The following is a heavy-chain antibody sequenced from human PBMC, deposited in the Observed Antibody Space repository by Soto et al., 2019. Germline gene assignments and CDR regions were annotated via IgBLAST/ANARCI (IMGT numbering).Heavy chain of an antibody. CDR3: ARGRRTREGVVVMVGY. D-gene: IGHD3-22*01. J-gene: IGHJ4*02. V-gene: IGHV3-30-3*01. Sequence: QVQLVESGGGVVQPGRSLRLSCAASGFTFSSYAMHWVRQAPGKGLEWVAVISYDGSNKYYADSVKGRFTISRDNSKNTLYLQMTSLRDEDTAVAYCARGRRTREGVVVMVGYWGQGTLVTVSS. CDR2: ISYDGSNK. CDR1: GFTFSSYA.